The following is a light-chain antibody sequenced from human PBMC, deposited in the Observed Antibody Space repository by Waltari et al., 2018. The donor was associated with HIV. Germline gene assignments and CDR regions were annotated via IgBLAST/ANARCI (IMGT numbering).Light chain of an antibody. J-gene: IGLJ2*01. V-gene: IGLV2-14*03. CDR2: DVS. CDR3: SSYTSSTYVV. CDR1: SNDVGSYNY. Sequence: QSALTQPASVSGSPGQSITISCTGTSNDVGSYNYVSWYQQHPGKVHKLIINDVSNRPSGVSYRFSGSKSGNTASLTISGLQAEDESDYYCSSYTSSTYVVFGGGTKLTVL.